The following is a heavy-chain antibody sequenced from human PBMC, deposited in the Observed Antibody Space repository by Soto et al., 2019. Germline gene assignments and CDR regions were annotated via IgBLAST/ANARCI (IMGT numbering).Heavy chain of an antibody. CDR3: ARPDEGGYSSNHHYYYALDV. J-gene: IGHJ6*02. Sequence: QVQRVQSGAEVKKPGSSVNVSCKASGGTFRSYSISWVRQAPGQGLEWMGGIIPIFDITNYAQKFQGRVTITADESRSTAYMELSSLGSDDTAVYYCARPDEGGYSSNHHYYYALDVWGQGTTVTV. D-gene: IGHD3-22*01. CDR1: GGTFRSYS. V-gene: IGHV1-69*01. CDR2: IIPIFDIT.